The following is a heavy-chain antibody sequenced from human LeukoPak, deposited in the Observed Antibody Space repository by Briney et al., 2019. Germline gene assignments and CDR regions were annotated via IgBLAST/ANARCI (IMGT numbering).Heavy chain of an antibody. Sequence: GGSLRLSCAASGFTFSNAWMSWVRQAPGKGLEWVAVISCDGSYKYYADSVKGRFTISRDNSKNTLYLQMNSVRAEDTAVYYCARDGPGIAVAGYFDYWGRGTLVTVSS. CDR2: ISCDGSYK. CDR1: GFTFSNAW. J-gene: IGHJ4*02. V-gene: IGHV3-30*03. CDR3: ARDGPGIAVAGYFDY. D-gene: IGHD6-19*01.